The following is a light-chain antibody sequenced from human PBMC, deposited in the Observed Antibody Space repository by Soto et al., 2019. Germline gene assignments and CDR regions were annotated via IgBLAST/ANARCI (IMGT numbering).Light chain of an antibody. CDR2: DAS. CDR3: QQYEDLPRT. Sequence: DIQMTQSPSTLSASVGDRVTITCRASQSISSWLAWYQQKPGKAPKLLIYDASSLESGVPSRFSGSGFGTYFTFTVSNLQPEDIATYYCQQYEDLPRTFGQGTKVDIK. CDR1: QSISSW. J-gene: IGKJ1*01. V-gene: IGKV1-5*01.